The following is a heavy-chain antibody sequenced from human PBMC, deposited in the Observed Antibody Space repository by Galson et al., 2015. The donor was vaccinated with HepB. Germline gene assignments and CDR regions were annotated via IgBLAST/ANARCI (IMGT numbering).Heavy chain of an antibody. CDR3: AKEGYSYGYAFDY. CDR1: GFTFDDYT. D-gene: IGHD5-18*01. J-gene: IGHJ4*02. CDR2: ISWDGGST. Sequence: SLRLSCAASGFTFDDYTMHWVRQAPGKGLEWVSLISWDGGSTYYADSVKGRFTISRDNSKNSLYLQMNSLRTEDTALYYCAKEGYSYGYAFDYWGQGTLVTVSS. V-gene: IGHV3-43*01.